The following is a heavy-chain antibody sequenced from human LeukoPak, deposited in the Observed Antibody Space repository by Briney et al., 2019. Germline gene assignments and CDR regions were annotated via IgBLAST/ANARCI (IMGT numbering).Heavy chain of an antibody. CDR2: INPSGGST. CDR1: GYTFTSYY. D-gene: IGHD3-3*01. V-gene: IGHV1-46*03. CDR3: ARAFSLNWFDP. J-gene: IGHJ5*02. Sequence: ASVKVSCQASGYTFTSYYMHWVGQPPGQGLEWMGIINPSGGSTSYAQKFQGRVTMTRDTSTSTVYMELSSLRSEDTAVYYCARAFSLNWFDPWGQGTLVTVSS.